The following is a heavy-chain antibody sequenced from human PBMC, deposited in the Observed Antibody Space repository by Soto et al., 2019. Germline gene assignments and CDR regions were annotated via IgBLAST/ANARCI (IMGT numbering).Heavy chain of an antibody. J-gene: IGHJ5*02. CDR1: GGSINSDDSL. D-gene: IGHD1-26*01. CDR3: ARQLPVGATSWFDP. Sequence: ETLSLTCSVSGGSINSDDSLWGWVRQSPGKGLEWIGSLYYGGSTFYNPSLKSRVTISLDTSKNQFSLRLTSVTAADTAIYYCARQLPVGATSWFDPWGQGTLVTVSS. CDR2: LYYGGST. V-gene: IGHV4-39*01.